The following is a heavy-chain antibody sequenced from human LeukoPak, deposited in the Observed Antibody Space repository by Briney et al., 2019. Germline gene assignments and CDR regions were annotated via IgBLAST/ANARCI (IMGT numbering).Heavy chain of an antibody. V-gene: IGHV1-18*01. J-gene: IGHJ4*02. CDR3: ARDSPHVVVPAAHPLVFDY. CDR2: ISAYNGNT. CDR1: GYTFSSSA. Sequence: GASVKVSCKASGYTFSSSAISWVRQAPGQGLEWMGWISAYNGNTDYAQKLQGRVTMTTDTSTSTAYMELRSLRSDDTAVYYCARDSPHVVVPAAHPLVFDYWGQGTLVTVSS. D-gene: IGHD2-2*01.